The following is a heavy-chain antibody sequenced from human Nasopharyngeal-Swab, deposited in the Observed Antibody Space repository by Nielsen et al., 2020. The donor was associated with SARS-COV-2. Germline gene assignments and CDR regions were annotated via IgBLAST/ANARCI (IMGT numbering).Heavy chain of an antibody. CDR1: GFTFSSYG. CDR3: AKSSSWNHYYYYGMDV. CDR2: ISYDGSNK. D-gene: IGHD6-13*01. J-gene: IGHJ6*02. Sequence: GESLKISCAASGFTFSSYGMHWVRQAPGKGLEWVAVISYDGSNKYYADSVKGRFTISRDNSKNTLYLQMNSLRAEDTAVYYCAKSSSWNHYYYYGMDVWGQGTTVTVSS. V-gene: IGHV3-30*18.